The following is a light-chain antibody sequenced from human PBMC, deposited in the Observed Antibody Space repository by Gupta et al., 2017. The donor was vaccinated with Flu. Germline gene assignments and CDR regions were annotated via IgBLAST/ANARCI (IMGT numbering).Light chain of an antibody. CDR2: STN. Sequence: QTVVTQEPSFSVSPGGTVTLTCALHSGSVSTYFYPSWYQQAPGQPPRTLIYSTNIRSSGVPDRFSGSTLGNKAALTITGVQTEDECHYFCMLYMNTTIFFGGGTKLTVL. J-gene: IGLJ2*01. CDR1: SGSVSTYFY. V-gene: IGLV8-61*01. CDR3: MLYMNTTIF.